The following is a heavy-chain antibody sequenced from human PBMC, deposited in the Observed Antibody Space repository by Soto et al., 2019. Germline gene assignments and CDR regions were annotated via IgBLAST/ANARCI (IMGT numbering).Heavy chain of an antibody. J-gene: IGHJ6*02. Sequence: QVQLVESGGGVVQPGRSLRLSCAASGFTFSSYAMHWVRQAPGKGLEWVAVISYDGSNKYYADSVKGRFTISRDNSKTTLYLQMNSLRAEDTAVYYCARAKPMTPVTYYYYYGMDVWGQGTTVTVSS. D-gene: IGHD4-4*01. CDR1: GFTFSSYA. CDR3: ARAKPMTPVTYYYYYGMDV. CDR2: ISYDGSNK. V-gene: IGHV3-30-3*01.